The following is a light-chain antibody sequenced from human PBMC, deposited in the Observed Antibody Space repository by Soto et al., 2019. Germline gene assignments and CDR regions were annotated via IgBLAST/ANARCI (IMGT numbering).Light chain of an antibody. J-gene: IGKJ1*01. CDR3: PQYAGSRT. V-gene: IGKV3-20*01. CDR2: GAS. Sequence: EIVLTQSPGTLSLSPGERATLSCRASQSVSSSYLAWYQQKPGQAPRLLIYGASSRATGIPDRFSGSGSGTDFTLTISRLEPEDFAVYYCPQYAGSRTFGQGTKVDIK. CDR1: QSVSSSY.